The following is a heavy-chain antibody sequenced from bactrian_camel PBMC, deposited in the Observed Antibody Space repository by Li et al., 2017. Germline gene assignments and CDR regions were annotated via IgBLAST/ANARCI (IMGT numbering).Heavy chain of an antibody. D-gene: IGHD2*01. J-gene: IGHJ4*01. CDR1: GYANSGNN. CDR2: IEDGGFI. V-gene: IGHV3S53*01. Sequence: HVQLVESGGGSVHAGGSLRLSCVASGYANSGNNVGWFRQAPGKEREGVAAIEDGGFIHYADSVKGRFTISKDLDTATVYLQMTDLKPEDTGMYYCAADNLGPAWWWLLGAYRYWGQGTQVTVS. CDR3: AADNLGPAWWWLLGAYRY.